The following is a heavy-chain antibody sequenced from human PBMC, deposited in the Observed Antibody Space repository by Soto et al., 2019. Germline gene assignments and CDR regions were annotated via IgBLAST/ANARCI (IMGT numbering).Heavy chain of an antibody. CDR3: ARAVSEHGYSSGWSGNDY. J-gene: IGHJ4*02. Sequence: AGGSLRLSCAASGFTFSSYAMHWVRQAPGKGLEWVAVISYDGSNKYYADSVKGRFTISRDNSKNTLYLQMNSLRAEDTAVYYCARAVSEHGYSSGWSGNDYWGQGTLVTVSS. V-gene: IGHV3-30-3*01. CDR2: ISYDGSNK. CDR1: GFTFSSYA. D-gene: IGHD6-19*01.